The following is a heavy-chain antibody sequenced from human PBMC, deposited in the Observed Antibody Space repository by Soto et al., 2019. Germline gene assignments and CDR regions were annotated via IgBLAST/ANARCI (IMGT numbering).Heavy chain of an antibody. CDR2: ISYDGSNK. CDR3: ARANSGAYFYGMDV. Sequence: GGSLRLSCAASGFIFSSYAMHWVRQAPGKGLEWVAVISYDGSNKYYADSVKGRFTISRDNSKNTLYLQMNSLRAEDTAVYYCARANSGAYFYGMDVWGQGTTVTVSS. V-gene: IGHV3-30-3*01. D-gene: IGHD2-15*01. CDR1: GFIFSSYA. J-gene: IGHJ6*02.